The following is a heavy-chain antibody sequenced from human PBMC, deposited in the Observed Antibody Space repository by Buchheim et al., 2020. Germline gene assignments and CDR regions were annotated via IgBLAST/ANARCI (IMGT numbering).Heavy chain of an antibody. J-gene: IGHJ4*02. CDR3: ARALVVAATLDY. CDR1: GFTFSSYA. CDR2: ISYDGSNK. V-gene: IGHV3-30*04. Sequence: QVQLVESGGGVVQPGRSLRLSCAASGFTFSSYAMHWVRQAPGKGLEWVAVISYDGSNKYYADSVKGRFTISRDNSKTTLYLQMNSLRAEDTAVYYCARALVVAATLDYWGQGTL. D-gene: IGHD2-15*01.